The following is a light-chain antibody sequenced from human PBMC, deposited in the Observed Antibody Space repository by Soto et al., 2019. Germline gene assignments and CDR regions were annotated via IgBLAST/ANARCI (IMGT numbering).Light chain of an antibody. Sequence: EIVMTQSPGTLSVSPGERATLSCRASQSVSSNLAWYQQIPGQAPRLLIYGASTRATVIPARFSGSGSGTDFTLTISSLEPEDFAVYYCQQRSNWPTFGPGTKVD. CDR3: QQRSNWPT. V-gene: IGKV3-11*01. CDR2: GAS. CDR1: QSVSSN. J-gene: IGKJ3*01.